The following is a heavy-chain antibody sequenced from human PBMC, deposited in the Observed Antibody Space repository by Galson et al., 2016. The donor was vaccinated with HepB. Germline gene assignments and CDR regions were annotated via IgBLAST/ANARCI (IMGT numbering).Heavy chain of an antibody. CDR2: ISENGGST. CDR1: GFTFSRYA. J-gene: IGHJ4*02. CDR3: AKVGSPVVSALFDY. D-gene: IGHD3-22*01. V-gene: IGHV3-23*01. Sequence: SLRLSCAGSGFTFSRYAMSWVRQAPGKGLEWVSTISENGGSTYFADSVKGRFSISRDDSKNTLFLQMNSLRAEDTAVYYCAKVGSPVVSALFDYWGQGTLVTVSS.